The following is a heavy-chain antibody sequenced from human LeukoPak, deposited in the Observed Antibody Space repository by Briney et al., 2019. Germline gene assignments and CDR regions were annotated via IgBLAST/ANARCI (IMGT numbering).Heavy chain of an antibody. D-gene: IGHD3-16*01. CDR1: GGSISSYY. CDR3: ARSRGVFDY. J-gene: IGHJ4*02. Sequence: SETLSLTCTVSGGSISSYYWSWIRQPPGKGLEWIGSIYHSGSTYYNPSLKSRVTMSVDTSKNQFSLKLSSVTAADTAVYYCARSRGVFDYWGQGTLVTVPS. V-gene: IGHV4-59*04. CDR2: IYHSGST.